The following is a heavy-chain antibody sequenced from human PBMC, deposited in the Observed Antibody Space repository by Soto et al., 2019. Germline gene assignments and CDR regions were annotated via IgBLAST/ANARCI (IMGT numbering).Heavy chain of an antibody. D-gene: IGHD3-16*02. V-gene: IGHV3-23*01. J-gene: IGHJ4*02. CDR1: GFTFSSYA. Sequence: PGGSLRLSCAASGFTFSSYAMSWVRQAPGKGLEWVSAISGSGASTYYADTVKGRFTISRDNSKNTLYMQMNSLRAEDTAVYYCAKYKVDLGGVVVGPFDYWGEGSLVTVSS. CDR3: AKYKVDLGGVVVGPFDY. CDR2: ISGSGAST.